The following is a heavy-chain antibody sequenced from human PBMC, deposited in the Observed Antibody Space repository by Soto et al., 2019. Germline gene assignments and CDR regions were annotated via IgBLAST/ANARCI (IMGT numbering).Heavy chain of an antibody. D-gene: IGHD1-26*01. CDR1: GFTFSSYS. V-gene: IGHV3-48*02. CDR2: ISSSSSTI. CDR3: ARARVVGATRWFDP. J-gene: IGHJ5*02. Sequence: EVQLVESGGDLVQPGGSLRLSCAASGFTFSSYSMNWVRQAPGKGLEWISFISSSSSTIYYADSVKGRFTISRDNAKNSLYLQMNSLRDVDTAVYYCARARVVGATRWFDPWGQGTLVTVSS.